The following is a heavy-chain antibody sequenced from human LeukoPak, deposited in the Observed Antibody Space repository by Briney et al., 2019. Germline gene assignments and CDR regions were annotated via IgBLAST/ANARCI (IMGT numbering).Heavy chain of an antibody. D-gene: IGHD3-16*01. V-gene: IGHV3-7*01. CDR3: AREVSQRLALELDY. CDR1: GFTFSSYW. J-gene: IGHJ4*02. CDR2: IKQDGSEK. Sequence: GGSLRLSCSASGFTFSSYWMSWVRQAPGKGLEWVANIKQDGSEKYYVDSVKGRFTISRDNAKNSLNLQMNSLRAEDTAVYYCAREVSQRLALELDYWGQGTLVTVSS.